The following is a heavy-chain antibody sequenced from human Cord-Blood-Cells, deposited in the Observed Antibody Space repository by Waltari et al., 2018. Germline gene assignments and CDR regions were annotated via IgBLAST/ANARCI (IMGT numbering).Heavy chain of an antibody. V-gene: IGHV1-18*01. CDR3: ARVAGRYYYDSSGYYAFDI. CDR2: ISAYNGNT. J-gene: IGHJ3*02. Sequence: QVQLVQSGAEVKKPGASVKVSCKASRYTFTSYGISWGRQGPGQGLEWMGWISAYNGNTNYAQKLQGRVTMTTDTSTSTAYMELRSLRSDDTAVYYCARVAGRYYYDSSGYYAFDIWGQGTMVTVSS. D-gene: IGHD3-22*01. CDR1: RYTFTSYG.